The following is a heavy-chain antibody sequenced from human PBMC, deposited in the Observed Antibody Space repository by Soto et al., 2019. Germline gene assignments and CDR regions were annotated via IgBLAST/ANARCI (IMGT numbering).Heavy chain of an antibody. CDR2: ISYDGSNK. D-gene: IGHD5-12*01. Sequence: GGSLRLSCAASGFTFSNYAMHWVRQAPGKGLEWVALISYDGSNKYYADSVKGRFTISRDNSKNTLYLQMNSLRGEDTAVFYCTKEGRAYDLDYWGQGTLVTVSS. V-gene: IGHV3-30*18. CDR1: GFTFSNYA. J-gene: IGHJ4*02. CDR3: TKEGRAYDLDY.